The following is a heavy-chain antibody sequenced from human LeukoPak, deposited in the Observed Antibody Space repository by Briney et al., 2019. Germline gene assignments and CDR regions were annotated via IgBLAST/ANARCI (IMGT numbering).Heavy chain of an antibody. CDR3: ARSSRLGVVERVAFVI. CDR1: GFTFSRYS. Sequence: GGSLRLSCAASGFTFSRYSMNWVRQAPGKGLEWVSSISISSNYIYYPDSLKGRFTISRDNAENSLYLQMNSLRAEGTAVYYCARSSRLGVVERVAFVIWGLGSMVTVSS. J-gene: IGHJ3*02. CDR2: ISISSNYI. V-gene: IGHV3-21*01. D-gene: IGHD3-3*01.